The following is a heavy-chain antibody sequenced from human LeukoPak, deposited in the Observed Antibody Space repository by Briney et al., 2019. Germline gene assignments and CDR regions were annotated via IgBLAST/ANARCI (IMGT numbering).Heavy chain of an antibody. CDR2: INHSGST. CDR3: ARAQVGVHYYYYYGMDV. J-gene: IGHJ6*02. Sequence: SETLSLTCAVYGGSFSGYYWSWIRQPPGKGLEWIGEINHSGSTNYNPSLKSRVTISVDTSKNQFSLKLSSVTAADTAVYYCARAQVGVHYYYYYGMDVWGQGTTVTVSS. CDR1: GGSFSGYY. V-gene: IGHV4-34*01. D-gene: IGHD1-26*01.